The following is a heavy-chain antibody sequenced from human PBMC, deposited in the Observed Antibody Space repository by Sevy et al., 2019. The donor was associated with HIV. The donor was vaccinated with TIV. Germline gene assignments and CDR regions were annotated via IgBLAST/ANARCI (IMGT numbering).Heavy chain of an antibody. J-gene: IGHJ4*02. CDR2: ISSGSSYI. Sequence: GGSLRLSCAASGFTFSYYTMKWVRQAPGKGLEWVSSISSGSSYISYGESVKGRFTISRDNAKNSLFMQMNSLRAEDTAVYYCARSLDYYDSSGANDYWGQGTLVTVSS. D-gene: IGHD3-22*01. CDR1: GFTFSYYT. CDR3: ARSLDYYDSSGANDY. V-gene: IGHV3-21*01.